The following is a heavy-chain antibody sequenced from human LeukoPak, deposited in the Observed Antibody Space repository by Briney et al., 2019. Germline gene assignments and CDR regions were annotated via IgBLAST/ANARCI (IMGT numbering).Heavy chain of an antibody. V-gene: IGHV4-39*01. D-gene: IGHD3-16*01. J-gene: IGHJ4*02. Sequence: SETLFLTCTVSGGSISSSSYYWGWIRQPPGKGLEWIGSIYYSGSTYYNPSLKSRVTISVDTSKNQFSLKLSSVTAADTAVYYCATFLGDSRSFDYWGQGTLVTVSS. CDR2: IYYSGST. CDR3: ATFLGDSRSFDY. CDR1: GGSISSSSYY.